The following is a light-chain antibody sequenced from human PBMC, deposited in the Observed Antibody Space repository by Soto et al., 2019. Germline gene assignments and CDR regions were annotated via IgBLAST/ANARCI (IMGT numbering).Light chain of an antibody. CDR3: QQDNNWPWT. CDR1: QSVSSN. CDR2: GAS. V-gene: IGKV3-15*01. Sequence: TPSPATLSVSPGERAPLSCRASQSVSSNLAWYQQKPGQAPRLLIYGASTRATGIPARFSGSGSGTEFTLTISTLQSEDFAVYYCQQDNNWPWTFGQGTKVDIK. J-gene: IGKJ1*01.